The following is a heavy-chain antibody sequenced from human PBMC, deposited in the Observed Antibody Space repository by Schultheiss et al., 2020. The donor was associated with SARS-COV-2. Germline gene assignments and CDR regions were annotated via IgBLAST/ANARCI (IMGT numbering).Heavy chain of an antibody. J-gene: IGHJ4*02. D-gene: IGHD3-16*02. CDR3: ARGRESFGGLIAPPSY. CDR1: GGTFRNSA. V-gene: IGHV1-69*13. CDR2: IMPTVGAV. Sequence: SVKVSCKASGGTFRNSAISWVRQAPGQGLEWMGGIMPTVGAVNDARKFQDRVTITADESTSTAYMELSSLRSEDTAIYYCARGRESFGGLIAPPSYWGQGTLVTVSS.